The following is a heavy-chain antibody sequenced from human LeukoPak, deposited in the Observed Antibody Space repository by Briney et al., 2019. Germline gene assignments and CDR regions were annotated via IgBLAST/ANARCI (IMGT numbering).Heavy chain of an antibody. CDR2: INHSGST. D-gene: IGHD2-2*01. CDR3: ARNVAVVVPAAMRRGIDP. CDR1: GGSFSGYY. J-gene: IGHJ5*02. V-gene: IGHV4-34*01. Sequence: SETLSLTCAVYGGSFSGYYWSWIRQPPGKGLEWIGEINHSGSTNYNPSLKSRVTISVDTSKNQFSLKLSSVTAADTPVSYCARNVAVVVPAAMRRGIDPWGQGTLVTVSS.